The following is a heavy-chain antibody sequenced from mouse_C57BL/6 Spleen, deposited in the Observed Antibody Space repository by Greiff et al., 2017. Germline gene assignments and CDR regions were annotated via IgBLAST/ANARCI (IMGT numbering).Heavy chain of an antibody. V-gene: IGHV5-16*01. D-gene: IGHD2-5*01. J-gene: IGHJ4*01. CDR3: ARDLGYSNYHAMDY. CDR2: INYDGSST. CDR1: GFTFSDYY. Sequence: EVKLVESEGGLVQPGSSMKLSCTASGFTFSDYYMAWVRQVPEKGLEWVANINYDGSSTYYLDSLKSRFIISRDNAKNILYLQMSSLKSEDTATYYCARDLGYSNYHAMDYWGQGTSGTVSS.